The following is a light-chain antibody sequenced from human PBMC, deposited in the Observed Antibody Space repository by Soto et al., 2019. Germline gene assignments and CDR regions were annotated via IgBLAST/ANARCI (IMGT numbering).Light chain of an antibody. CDR3: SSYASTTAYL. CDR2: EVS. J-gene: IGLJ1*01. Sequence: QSALTQPASVSGSPGQWITIPCTGTSSDVGGYNYVSWYQLHPGKAPKLIIYEVSNRPSGVSNSFSGSKSGNTASLTISGLQAEDEADYYCSSYASTTAYLFGTGTKVTVL. CDR1: SSDVGGYNY. V-gene: IGLV2-14*01.